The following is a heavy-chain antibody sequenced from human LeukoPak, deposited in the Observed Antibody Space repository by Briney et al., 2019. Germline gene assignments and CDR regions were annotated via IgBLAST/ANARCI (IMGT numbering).Heavy chain of an antibody. CDR3: ARDRLQQLGPFDY. J-gene: IGHJ4*02. CDR2: ISYDGSNK. V-gene: IGHV3-30-3*01. Sequence: GGSLRLSCAASGSTFSSYAMHWVRQAPGKGLEWVAVISYDGSNKYYADSVKGRFTISRDNSKNTLYLQMNSLRAEDTAVYYCARDRLQQLGPFDYWGQGTLVTVSS. D-gene: IGHD6-13*01. CDR1: GSTFSSYA.